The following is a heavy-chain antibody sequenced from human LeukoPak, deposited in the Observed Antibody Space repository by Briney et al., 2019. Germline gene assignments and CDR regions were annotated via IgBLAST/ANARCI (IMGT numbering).Heavy chain of an antibody. D-gene: IGHD5-12*01. CDR3: GRQWLRLTNWFDP. V-gene: IGHV4-39*01. Sequence: PSETLSLTCTVSGGSISSSNYYWGWIRPPPGKGLEWIGSIYYSGSTYYNPSLKSRVTISVDTSKNQFSLKVRSVTAADTAVYYCGRQWLRLTNWFDPWGQGTLVTVSS. CDR2: IYYSGST. CDR1: GGSISSSNYY. J-gene: IGHJ5*02.